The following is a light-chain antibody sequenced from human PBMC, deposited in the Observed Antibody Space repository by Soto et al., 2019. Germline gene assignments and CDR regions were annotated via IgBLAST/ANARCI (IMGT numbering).Light chain of an antibody. V-gene: IGKV1-39*01. CDR3: QQSYSTPWT. CDR2: AAY. J-gene: IGKJ1*01. Sequence: DIQMTQSPSTLSSYVGDRVTITCRASQSISSWLAWYQQKPGKAPKILIYAAYSLQSGVPSRFSGSRYGTDVTLTISSLQPEDGPTDAGQQSYSTPWTFGQGTKVDIK. CDR1: QSISSW.